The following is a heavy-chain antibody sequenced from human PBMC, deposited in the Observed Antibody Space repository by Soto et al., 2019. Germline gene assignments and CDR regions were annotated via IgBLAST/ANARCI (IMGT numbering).Heavy chain of an antibody. CDR2: ISSSSNYI. CDR3: ARGKYYYGSGSRRDYYGMDV. Sequence: GGSLRLSCAASGFIFSSYSLNWVRQAPGKGLEWVSSISSSSNYIYYADLVKGRFTISRDNAKNSLYLQMNSLRAEDTAVYYCARGKYYYGSGSRRDYYGMDVWGQGTTVTVSS. CDR1: GFIFSSYS. D-gene: IGHD3-10*01. J-gene: IGHJ6*02. V-gene: IGHV3-21*01.